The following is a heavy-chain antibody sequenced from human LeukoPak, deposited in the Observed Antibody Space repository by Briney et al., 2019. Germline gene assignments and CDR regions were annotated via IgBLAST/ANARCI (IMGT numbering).Heavy chain of an antibody. CDR3: ARYSEVYYYVDV. CDR1: GFKFETYN. CDR2: IRSYSSYI. J-gene: IGHJ6*03. V-gene: IGHV3-21*01. Sequence: GGSLRLSCVASGFKFETYNFNWVRQAPGKGLEWVATIRSYSSYIHYGDSVKGRFTISRDDAKKSLYLQMNSLRAEDTAVYFCARYSEVYYYVDVWGAGTTVTVSS. D-gene: IGHD2-21*01.